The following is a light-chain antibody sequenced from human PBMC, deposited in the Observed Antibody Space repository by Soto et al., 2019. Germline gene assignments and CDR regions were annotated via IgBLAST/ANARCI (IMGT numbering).Light chain of an antibody. Sequence: EIVLTQSPATLSVSLGDSATLSCRASQSVSLSLAWFQMRPGQPPRLLIYGASTRATDIPARFSGSGSGTDFAVNICSLQSEDFAVYFWQQGQSWPSWTFGQGTKV. J-gene: IGKJ1*01. CDR2: GAS. CDR1: QSVSLS. CDR3: QQGQSWPSWT. V-gene: IGKV3-15*01.